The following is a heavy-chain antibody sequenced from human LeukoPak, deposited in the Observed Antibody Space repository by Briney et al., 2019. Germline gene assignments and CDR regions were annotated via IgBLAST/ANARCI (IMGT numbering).Heavy chain of an antibody. CDR3: ARNSGGGSSWSRDAFDI. CDR2: IYHSGST. J-gene: IGHJ3*02. Sequence: SETLSLTCTVSGDSISSGYYWGWIRQPPGKGLEWIGSIYHSGSTYYNPSLKSRVTISVDTSKNQFSLKLSSVTAADTAVYYCARNSGGGSSWSRDAFDIWGQGTMVTVSS. D-gene: IGHD6-13*01. CDR1: GDSISSGYY. V-gene: IGHV4-38-2*02.